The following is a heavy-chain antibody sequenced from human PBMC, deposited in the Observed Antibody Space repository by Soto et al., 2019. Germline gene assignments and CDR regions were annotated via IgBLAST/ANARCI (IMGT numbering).Heavy chain of an antibody. J-gene: IGHJ4*02. CDR2: IYYSGST. V-gene: IGHV4-39*01. D-gene: IGHD2-15*01. CDR3: ARQWCSGGSCYLFDY. Sequence: QLQLQESGPGLVKPSETLSLTCTVSGGSIRSDTFYWGWIRQPPGKGLEWIGSIYYSGSTYFNPSLKSRVTISVDTSKKQFSLKLSSVTAADTSVYYCARQWCSGGSCYLFDYWGQGTLVTVSS. CDR1: GGSIRSDTFY.